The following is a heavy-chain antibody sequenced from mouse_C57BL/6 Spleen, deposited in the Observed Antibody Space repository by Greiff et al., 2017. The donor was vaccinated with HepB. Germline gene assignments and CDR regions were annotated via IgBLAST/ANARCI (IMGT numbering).Heavy chain of an antibody. J-gene: IGHJ4*01. CDR2: ISNGGGST. CDR1: GFTFSDSY. CDR3: ARLSVGDY. V-gene: IGHV5-12*01. Sequence: EVKLMESGGGLVQPGGSLKLYCAASGFTFSDSYMYWVRQTPEKRLEWVAYISNGGGSTYYPDTVKGRFTISRDNAKNTLYLQMSLLKSEDTAMYYCARLSVGDYWGQGTSVTVSS.